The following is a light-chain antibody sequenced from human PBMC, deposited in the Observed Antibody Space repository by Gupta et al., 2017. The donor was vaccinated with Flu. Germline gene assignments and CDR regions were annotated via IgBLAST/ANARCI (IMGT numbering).Light chain of an antibody. V-gene: IGKV3-20*01. Sequence: ERATLSCRASQSVSSNYFAWYQQKAGQAPRLLIYGASNRATGIPDRFSGSGSWTDFTLTIRRLEPEDSAVYYCQHFNSPPYSFGQGTKLEIK. CDR2: GAS. CDR1: QSVSSNY. J-gene: IGKJ2*03. CDR3: QHFNSPPYS.